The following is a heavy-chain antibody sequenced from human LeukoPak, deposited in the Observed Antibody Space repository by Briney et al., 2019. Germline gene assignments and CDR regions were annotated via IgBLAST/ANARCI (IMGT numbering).Heavy chain of an antibody. CDR2: IYSGGST. V-gene: IGHV3-53*01. D-gene: IGHD4-23*01. CDR1: GFTVSSNY. CDR3: ARGRSDYGGKKGGPFDY. Sequence: GGSLRLSCAASGFTVSSNYMSWDRQAPGKGLEWVSVIYSGGSTYYADSVKGRFTISRDNSKNTLYLQMNSLRAEDTAVYYCARGRSDYGGKKGGPFDYWGQGTLVTVSS. J-gene: IGHJ4*02.